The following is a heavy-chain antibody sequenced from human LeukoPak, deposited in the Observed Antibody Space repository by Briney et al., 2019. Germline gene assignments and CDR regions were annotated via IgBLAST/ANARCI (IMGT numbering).Heavy chain of an antibody. CDR3: AKDEISYCGGDCFFVY. J-gene: IGHJ4*02. D-gene: IGHD2-21*02. Sequence: GGSLRLSCAASGFSISNYPMTWVRQAPGKGLEWVSAIGSDGKTYYADSVKGRFTISRDNSKNTLYLQMNSLRAEDTAVYFCAKDEISYCGGDCFFVYWGQGTLVTVSS. V-gene: IGHV3-23*01. CDR1: GFSISNYP. CDR2: IGSDGKT.